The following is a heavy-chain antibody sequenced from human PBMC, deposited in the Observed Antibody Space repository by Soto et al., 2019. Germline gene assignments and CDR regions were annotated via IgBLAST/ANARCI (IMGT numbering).Heavy chain of an antibody. D-gene: IGHD6-13*01. V-gene: IGHV4-39*01. J-gene: IGHJ5*02. CDR1: GASISSRSSY. Sequence: SENLALTCIVSGASISSRSSYWGWIRQPPGKGLEWVGTFYSGSTYNNPSLKSRVTISVDTSKNQFSLKLSSVAAEDTAIYYSATTRGIAVAGSFDHWGQGTLVTV. CDR2: FYSGST. CDR3: ATTRGIAVAGSFDH.